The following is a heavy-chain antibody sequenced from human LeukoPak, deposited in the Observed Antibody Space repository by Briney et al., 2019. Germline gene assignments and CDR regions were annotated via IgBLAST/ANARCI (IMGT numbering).Heavy chain of an antibody. CDR2: ISWDGGST. V-gene: IGHV3-43D*03. J-gene: IGHJ4*02. Sequence: PGGSLRLSCAASGFTFDDYAMHWVRQAPGKGLEWVSLISWDGGSTYYADSVKGRFTISRDNSKNSLYLQMNSLRAEDTALYYCAKDNDSSGYYYFDYWGQGTLVTVSS. CDR3: AKDNDSSGYYYFDY. D-gene: IGHD3-22*01. CDR1: GFTFDDYA.